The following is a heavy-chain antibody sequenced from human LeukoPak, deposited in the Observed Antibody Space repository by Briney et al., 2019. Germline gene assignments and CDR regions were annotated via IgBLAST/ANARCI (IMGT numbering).Heavy chain of an antibody. Sequence: PSETLSLTCTVSGGSISSYYWSWIRQPPGKGLEWLGYIYYSGSTNYNPSLKSRVTISVDTSKNQFSLKLSSVTAADTAVYYCARVEQQLVRLSSVGSFDLWGRGTLVTVSS. CDR1: GGSISSYY. V-gene: IGHV4-59*01. CDR3: ARVEQQLVRLSSVGSFDL. D-gene: IGHD6-13*01. CDR2: IYYSGST. J-gene: IGHJ2*01.